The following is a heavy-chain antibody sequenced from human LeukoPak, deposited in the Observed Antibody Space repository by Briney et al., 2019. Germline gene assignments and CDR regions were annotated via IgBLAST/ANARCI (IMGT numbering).Heavy chain of an antibody. V-gene: IGHV1-24*01. CDR2: FDPEDGET. J-gene: IGHJ4*02. Sequence: GASVKVSCKVSGYTLTELSMHWVRQAPGKGLDGMGGFDPEDGETIYAQKFQGRVTMTEDTSTDTAYMELSSLRSEDTAVYYCATDPFSSSWFGPGDYWGQGTLVTVSS. D-gene: IGHD6-13*01. CDR1: GYTLTELS. CDR3: ATDPFSSSWFGPGDY.